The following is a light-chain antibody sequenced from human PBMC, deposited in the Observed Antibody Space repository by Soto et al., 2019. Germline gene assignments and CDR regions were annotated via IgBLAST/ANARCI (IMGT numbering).Light chain of an antibody. CDR3: QQYYNLRT. CDR1: QSVSSH. Sequence: EIVLTQSPGTLSLSPGERATLSCRASQSVSSHLAWFQQKPGQAPRLLISGASTRATGIPARFSGSGSGTDFTLTISSLQSEDFAVYYCQQYYNLRTFGQGTKVDIK. V-gene: IGKV3-15*01. CDR2: GAS. J-gene: IGKJ1*01.